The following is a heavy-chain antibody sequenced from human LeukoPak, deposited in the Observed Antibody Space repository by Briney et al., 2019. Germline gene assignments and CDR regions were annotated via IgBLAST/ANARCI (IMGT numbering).Heavy chain of an antibody. V-gene: IGHV4-39*01. CDR2: FYYSGST. CDR3: ARHDSSGYYYYYCGMVV. CDR1: GGSISSSSYY. J-gene: IGHJ6*02. D-gene: IGHD3-22*01. Sequence: PSETLSLTCTVSGGSISSSSYYWGWIRQPPGKGLEWIGRFYYSGSTYYNPSLKSRVTISVDTSKNQFSLKLSSVTAADTAVYYCARHDSSGYYYYYCGMVVWGQGTTVTVAS.